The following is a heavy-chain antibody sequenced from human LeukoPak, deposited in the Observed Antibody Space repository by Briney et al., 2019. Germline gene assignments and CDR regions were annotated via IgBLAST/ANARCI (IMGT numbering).Heavy chain of an antibody. V-gene: IGHV3-21*01. CDR1: GFTFSSYS. CDR3: ARARGGGYDDAFAI. Sequence: PGGSRRLSWAAAGFTFSSYSMNWVRQAPGKGLEWVASISSSSSYIYYADSGKGRFTISRDNAQNSLYLQMNSLRAEATAVYYCARARGGGYDDAFAISGQATMLTVSS. J-gene: IGHJ3*02. CDR2: ISSSSSYI. D-gene: IGHD5-12*01.